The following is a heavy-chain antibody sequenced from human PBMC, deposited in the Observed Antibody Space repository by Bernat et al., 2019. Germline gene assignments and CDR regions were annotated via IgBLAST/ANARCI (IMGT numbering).Heavy chain of an antibody. J-gene: IGHJ6*02. CDR2: IKSKTDGGTT. CDR1: GFTFSNAW. CDR3: TTDLGSWNDDYYGMDV. D-gene: IGHD2-15*01. Sequence: EVQLVESGGGLVKPGGSLRLSCAASGFTFSNAWMNWVRQAPGKGLEWFGRIKSKTDGGTTDYAAPVKGRFTISRDDSKNTLYLQMNSLKTEDTAVYYCTTDLGSWNDDYYGMDVWGQGTTVTVSS. V-gene: IGHV3-15*07.